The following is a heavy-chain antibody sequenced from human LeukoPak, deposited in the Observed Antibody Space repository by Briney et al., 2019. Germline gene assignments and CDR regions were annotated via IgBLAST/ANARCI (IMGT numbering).Heavy chain of an antibody. CDR3: ASGYSSSSVDY. Sequence: GSLRLSCAASGFTFSSYSMNWVRQAPGKGLEWVSSISSSSSYIYYAGSVKGRFTISRDNAKNSLYLQMNSLRAEDTAVYYCASGYSSSSVDYWGQGTLVTVSS. V-gene: IGHV3-21*01. J-gene: IGHJ4*02. D-gene: IGHD6-6*01. CDR1: GFTFSSYS. CDR2: ISSSSSYI.